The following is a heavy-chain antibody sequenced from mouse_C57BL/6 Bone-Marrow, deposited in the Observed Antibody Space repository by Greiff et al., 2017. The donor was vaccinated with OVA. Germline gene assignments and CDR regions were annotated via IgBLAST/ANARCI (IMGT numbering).Heavy chain of an antibody. CDR1: GFTFSSYG. CDR2: ISSGGGYT. Sequence: EVHLVESGGDLVKPGGSLKLSCAASGFTFSSYGMSWVRQTPDKRLEWVATISSGGGYTYYPDSVKGRFTISRDNAKNTMYLQMSILKSEDTAMYYCARQDMGYYYSSSFWFAYWGQGTLVTVSA. J-gene: IGHJ3*01. CDR3: ARQDMGYYYSSSFWFAY. D-gene: IGHD1-1*01. V-gene: IGHV5-6*01.